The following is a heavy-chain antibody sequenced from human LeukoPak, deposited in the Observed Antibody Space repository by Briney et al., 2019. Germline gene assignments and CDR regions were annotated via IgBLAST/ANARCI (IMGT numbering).Heavy chain of an antibody. D-gene: IGHD4-17*01. CDR1: GFTFNNYA. J-gene: IGHJ4*02. V-gene: IGHV3-23*01. CDR2: ISGGGETT. CDR3: ARDYADCVGYFFFDY. Sequence: PGGSLRLSCAASGFTFNNYAMNWVRQAPGKGLEWVSSISGGGETTYYADSAKGRFTISRDNSQNTLYLQMNSLGAEDTAVYYCARDYADCVGYFFFDYWGQGTLVTVSS.